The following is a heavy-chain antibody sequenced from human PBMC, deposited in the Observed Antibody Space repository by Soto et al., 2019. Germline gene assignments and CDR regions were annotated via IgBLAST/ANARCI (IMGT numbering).Heavy chain of an antibody. CDR3: ARGDQGKIQYFQH. D-gene: IGHD3-10*01. Sequence: PSETLSLTCAVYGGSFSGYFWIWIRQPPGKGLEWIGEIYHSGGTNYNPSLKSRVTISVDTSNNQFSLELTSVTAADTAVYFCARGDQGKIQYFQHWGQGTLVTVAS. CDR1: GGSFSGYF. CDR2: IYHSGGT. J-gene: IGHJ1*01. V-gene: IGHV4-34*01.